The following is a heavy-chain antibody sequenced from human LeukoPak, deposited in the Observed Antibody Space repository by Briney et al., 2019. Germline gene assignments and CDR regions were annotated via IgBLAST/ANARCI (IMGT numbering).Heavy chain of an antibody. Sequence: GASVKVSCKASGYTFTSYGISWVRQAPGQGLEWMGWISAYNGNTNYAQKLQGRVTMTTDTSTSTAYMELRSLRSDDTAAYYCARDAYSSSSAAFDIWGQGTMVTVSS. V-gene: IGHV1-18*01. D-gene: IGHD6-6*01. J-gene: IGHJ3*02. CDR2: ISAYNGNT. CDR3: ARDAYSSSSAAFDI. CDR1: GYTFTSYG.